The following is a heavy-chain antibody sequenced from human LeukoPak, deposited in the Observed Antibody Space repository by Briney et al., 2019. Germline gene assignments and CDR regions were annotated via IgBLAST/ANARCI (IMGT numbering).Heavy chain of an antibody. CDR3: ARESGYCTNGVCRYYFDY. J-gene: IGHJ4*02. CDR1: GFTFSSCW. V-gene: IGHV3-74*01. D-gene: IGHD2-8*01. CDR2: INSDGSST. Sequence: LGGSLRLSCAASGFTFSSCWMHWVRQAPGKGLVWVSRINSDGSSTSYADSVKGRFTISRDNAKNTLYLQMNSLRAEDTAVYYCARESGYCTNGVCRYYFDYWGQGTLVTVSS.